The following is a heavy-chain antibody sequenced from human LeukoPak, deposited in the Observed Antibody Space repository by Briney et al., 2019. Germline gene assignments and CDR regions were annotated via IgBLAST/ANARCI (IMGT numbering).Heavy chain of an antibody. V-gene: IGHV3-48*04. D-gene: IGHD2-15*01. CDR2: ISSSSSTI. Sequence: GGSLRLSCAASGFTFSSYSMNWVRQAPGKGLEWVSYISSSSSTIYYADSVKGRFTISRDNAKNSLYLQMNSLRAEDTAVYYCASLLSGGMEGGDNDYWGQGTLVTVSS. CDR1: GFTFSSYS. J-gene: IGHJ4*02. CDR3: ASLLSGGMEGGDNDY.